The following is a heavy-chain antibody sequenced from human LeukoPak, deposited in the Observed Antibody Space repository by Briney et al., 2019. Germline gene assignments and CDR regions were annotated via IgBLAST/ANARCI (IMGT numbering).Heavy chain of an antibody. CDR1: GGSFSGYY. CDR2: INHSGST. Sequence: SSETLSLTCAVYGGSFSGYYWSWIRQPPGKGLEWIGEINHSGSTNYNPSLKSRVTISVDTSKNQFSLKLSSVTAADTAVYYCARNSCSGGSCYENRGYFDYWGQGTLVTVSS. D-gene: IGHD2-15*01. J-gene: IGHJ4*02. CDR3: ARNSCSGGSCYENRGYFDY. V-gene: IGHV4-34*01.